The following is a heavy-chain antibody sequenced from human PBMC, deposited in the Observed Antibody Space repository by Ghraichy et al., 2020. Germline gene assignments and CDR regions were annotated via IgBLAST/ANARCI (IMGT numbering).Heavy chain of an antibody. J-gene: IGHJ6*02. D-gene: IGHD2-15*01. CDR3: ARHGALLVYYYYGMDV. CDR1: GGSISSSSYY. Sequence: SETLSLTCTVSGGSISSSSYYWGWIRQPPGKGLEWIGSIYYSGSTYYNPSLKSRVTISVDTSKNQFSLKLSSVTAADTAVYYCARHGALLVYYYYGMDVWGQGTTVTVSS. V-gene: IGHV4-39*01. CDR2: IYYSGST.